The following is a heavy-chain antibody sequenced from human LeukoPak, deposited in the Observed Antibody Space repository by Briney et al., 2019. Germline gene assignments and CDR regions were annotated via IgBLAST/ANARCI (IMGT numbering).Heavy chain of an antibody. D-gene: IGHD2-2*01. J-gene: IGHJ1*01. CDR2: INPSGGST. Sequence: ASVKVSCKASGYTSTSYGISWVRQAPGQGLEWMGIINPSGGSTSYAQKFQGRVTMTRDTSTSTVYMELSSLRSEDTAVYYCARVVPAAEYFQHWGQGTLVTVSS. V-gene: IGHV1-46*01. CDR1: GYTSTSYG. CDR3: ARVVPAAEYFQH.